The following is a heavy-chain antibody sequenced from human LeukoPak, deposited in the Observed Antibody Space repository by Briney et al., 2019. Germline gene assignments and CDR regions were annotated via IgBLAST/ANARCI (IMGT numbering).Heavy chain of an antibody. D-gene: IGHD3-16*01. CDR3: ARPRYDYIWRIDY. Sequence: GGSLRLSCAASGFTFSDYYMSWIRQAPGKGLEWVSYISSSGSTIYYADSVKGRFTISRDNAKNTLYLQMNSLRDEDTAVFYCARPRYDYIWRIDYWGQGTLVTISS. V-gene: IGHV3-11*04. CDR1: GFTFSDYY. CDR2: ISSSGSTI. J-gene: IGHJ4*02.